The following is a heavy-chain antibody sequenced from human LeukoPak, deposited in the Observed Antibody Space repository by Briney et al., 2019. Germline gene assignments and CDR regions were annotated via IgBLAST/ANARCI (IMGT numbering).Heavy chain of an antibody. CDR3: VKEGIVGASGWYFDL. D-gene: IGHD1-26*01. CDR1: GFTFSRYA. J-gene: IGHJ2*01. CDR2: ISSNGGST. V-gene: IGHV3-64D*06. Sequence: GGSLRLSCSASGFTFSRYAMHWVRQAPGKGLEYVSAISSNGGSTYYADSVKGGFTISRDNSKNTLYLEMSSLRAEDTAVYYCVKEGIVGASGWYFDLWGRGTLVTVSS.